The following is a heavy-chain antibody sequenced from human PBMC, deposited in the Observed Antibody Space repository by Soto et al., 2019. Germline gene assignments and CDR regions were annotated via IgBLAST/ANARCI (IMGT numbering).Heavy chain of an antibody. V-gene: IGHV4-39*01. CDR1: GGSISSSSYY. CDR3: ASVIAAAGTFVAY. D-gene: IGHD6-13*01. J-gene: IGHJ4*02. CDR2: IYYSGST. Sequence: PSETLSLTCTVSGGSISSSSYYWGWIRQPPGKGLEWIGSIYYSGSTYYNPSLKSRVTISVDTSKNQFSLKLSSVTAADTAVYYCASVIAAAGTFVAYWGQGTLVTVSS.